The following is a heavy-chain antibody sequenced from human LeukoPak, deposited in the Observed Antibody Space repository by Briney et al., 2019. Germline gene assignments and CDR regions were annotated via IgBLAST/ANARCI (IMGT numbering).Heavy chain of an antibody. D-gene: IGHD3-10*01. V-gene: IGHV3-53*01. CDR1: GFNVSSSY. J-gene: IGHJ3*02. Sequence: GGSLRLSCAVSGFNVSSSYMTWVRQAPGKRLEWVSIIYSGGNTYYADSVKGRFTISRDNSKNTLYLQMNSLRVEDTAVYYCARLTGRGFDIWGQGTMVTVSS. CDR2: IYSGGNT. CDR3: ARLTGRGFDI.